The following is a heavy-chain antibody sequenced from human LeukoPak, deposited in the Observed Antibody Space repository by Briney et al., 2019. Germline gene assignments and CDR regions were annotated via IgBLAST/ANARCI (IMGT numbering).Heavy chain of an antibody. CDR1: GFTFSSYA. Sequence: AGGSLRLSCAASGFTFSSYAMTWVRQAPGKGLEWVSGVSGSGGSTYYADSVKGRFTISRDNSKNTLYLQMSSLRAADTAVYYCAKRTSGLDYWGQGTLVTVSS. CDR2: VSGSGGST. CDR3: AKRTSGLDY. V-gene: IGHV3-23*01. D-gene: IGHD5-12*01. J-gene: IGHJ4*02.